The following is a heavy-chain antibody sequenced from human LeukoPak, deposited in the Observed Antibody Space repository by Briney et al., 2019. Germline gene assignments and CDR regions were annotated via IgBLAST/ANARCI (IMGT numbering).Heavy chain of an antibody. CDR2: IYPGDSDT. Sequence: GESLKISCKGSGYGFTSYWIGWVRQMPGKGLEWMGIIYPGDSDTRYSPSFQGQVTISADKSISTAYLQWSSLKASDTAMYYCARREYYYDSSGYYYYFDYWGQGTLVTVSS. V-gene: IGHV5-51*01. CDR3: ARREYYYDSSGYYYYFDY. D-gene: IGHD3-22*01. CDR1: GYGFTSYW. J-gene: IGHJ4*02.